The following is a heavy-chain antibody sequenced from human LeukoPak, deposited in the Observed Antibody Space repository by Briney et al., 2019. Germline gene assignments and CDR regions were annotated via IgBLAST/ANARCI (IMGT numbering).Heavy chain of an antibody. J-gene: IGHJ4*02. CDR1: GFTFSSYS. D-gene: IGHD4-17*01. Sequence: GGSLRLSCAASGFTFSSYSMNWVRQPPGKGLEWVSSISSSSSNIYYAASVKGRFTISGDKAKNSLYLQMNSLRAEDTAVYYCARAYGDFDYWGQGTLVTVSS. CDR3: ARAYGDFDY. V-gene: IGHV3-21*01. CDR2: ISSSSSNI.